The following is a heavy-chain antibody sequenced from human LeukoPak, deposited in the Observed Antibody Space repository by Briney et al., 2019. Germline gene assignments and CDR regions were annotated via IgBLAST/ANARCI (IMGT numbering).Heavy chain of an antibody. CDR1: GYTFTSYG. Sequence: SVKVSCKASGYTFTSYGISWVRQAPGQGLEWMGGIIPIFGTANYAQKFQGRVTITADESTSTAYMELSSLRSEDTAVYYCAREGVYYDILTGYYYYWGQGTLVTVSS. CDR3: AREGVYYDILTGYYYY. V-gene: IGHV1-69*13. J-gene: IGHJ4*02. D-gene: IGHD3-9*01. CDR2: IIPIFGTA.